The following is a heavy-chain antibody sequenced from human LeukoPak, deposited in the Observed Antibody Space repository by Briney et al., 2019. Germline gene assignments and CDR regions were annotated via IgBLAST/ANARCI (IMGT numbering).Heavy chain of an antibody. D-gene: IGHD1/OR15-1a*01. CDR1: GGSFTGYY. J-gene: IGHJ5*02. Sequence: SETLSLTYAVYGGSFTGYYWSGLRQPPGKGLEWIGEINHRGSTNYNPSLKSRVTISVDTSKNQFSLKLSSVTAADTAVYYCARGRNWNTGALFDPWAQGPLVTVSS. CDR3: ARGRNWNTGALFDP. CDR2: INHRGST. V-gene: IGHV4-34*01.